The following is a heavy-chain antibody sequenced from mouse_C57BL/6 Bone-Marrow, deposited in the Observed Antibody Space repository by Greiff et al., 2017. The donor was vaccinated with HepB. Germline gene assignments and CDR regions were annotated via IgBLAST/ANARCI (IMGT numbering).Heavy chain of an antibody. CDR1: GFNIKDDY. D-gene: IGHD2-3*01. CDR3: TTGDGYSYYFDY. J-gene: IGHJ2*01. CDR2: IDPEDGDT. Sequence: VQLQQSGAELVRPGASVKLSCTASGFNIKDDYMHWVKQRPEQGLEWIGWIDPEDGDTEYASKFQGKATITAATSSNTAYLQLSSLTSEDTAVYYCTTGDGYSYYFDYWGQGTTLTVSS. V-gene: IGHV14-4*01.